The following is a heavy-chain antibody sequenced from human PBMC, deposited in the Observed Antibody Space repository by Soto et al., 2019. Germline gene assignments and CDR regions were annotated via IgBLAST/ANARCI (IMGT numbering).Heavy chain of an antibody. CDR1: GFTFSSYG. J-gene: IGHJ4*02. CDR3: AISRPRVATPRDY. V-gene: IGHV3-33*01. CDR2: ICYDGSNK. Sequence: QVQLVESGGGVVQPGRSLRLSCAASGFTFSSYGMHWVRQAPGKGLEWVAVICYDGSNKYYADSVKGRFTISRDNYKNTLYLQMNSLRAEDTAVYYCAISRPRVATPRDYWGQGTLVTVSS. D-gene: IGHD5-12*01.